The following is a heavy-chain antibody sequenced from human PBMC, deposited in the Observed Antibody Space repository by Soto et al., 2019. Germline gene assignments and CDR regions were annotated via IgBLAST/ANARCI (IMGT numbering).Heavy chain of an antibody. Sequence: SETLSLTCTVSVGSISSYYWSWIRQPAGKGLEWIGRIYTSGSTNYNPSLKSRVTMSVDTSKNQFSLKLSSVTAADTAVYYCARDRGMVRGVSFDAGEIWGQRTRVSV. CDR3: ARDRGMVRGVSFDAGEI. CDR1: VGSISSYY. CDR2: IYTSGST. V-gene: IGHV4-4*07. D-gene: IGHD3-10*01. J-gene: IGHJ3*02.